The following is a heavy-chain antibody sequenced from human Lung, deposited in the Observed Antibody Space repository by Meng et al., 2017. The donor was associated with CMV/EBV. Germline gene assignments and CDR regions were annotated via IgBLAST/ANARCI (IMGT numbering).Heavy chain of an antibody. Sequence: VHAQVNPPETLFLSGCFPGSSVSGIGSYWAWPRQAPGKVLVCFWGIYFSWSTYYNPSLKSRVTMSDGPAQNKISLTHRSVTAADTAVYYCVTETGYNYDYWGQGALVTVSS. CDR2: IYFSWST. V-gene: IGHV4-39*07. D-gene: IGHD5-24*01. J-gene: IGHJ4*02. CDR3: VTETGYNYDY. CDR1: GSSVSGIGSY.